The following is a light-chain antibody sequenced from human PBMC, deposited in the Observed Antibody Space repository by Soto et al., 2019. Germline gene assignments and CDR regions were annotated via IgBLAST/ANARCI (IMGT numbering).Light chain of an antibody. Sequence: QSALTQPASVSGSPGQSITTSCTGTSSDVGGYNYVSWYQQHPGKAPKVMIYEVSNRPSGVSNRFSGSKSGNSASLTISGLQDEDEADYSCSSYTSSGTYAFGTGTRSPS. CDR3: SSYTSSGTYA. J-gene: IGLJ1*01. CDR2: EVS. CDR1: SSDVGGYNY. V-gene: IGLV2-14*01.